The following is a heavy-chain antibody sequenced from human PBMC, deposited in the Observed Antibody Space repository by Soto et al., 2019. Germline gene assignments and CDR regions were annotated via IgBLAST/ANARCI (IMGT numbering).Heavy chain of an antibody. J-gene: IGHJ6*02. CDR3: ARDAKRPHLLPPPNAGAAKYYYYYYGMDV. V-gene: IGHV3-30-3*01. CDR1: GFTFSSYA. CDR2: ISYDGSNK. Sequence: QVQLVESGGGVVQPGRSLRLSCAASGFTFSSYAMHWVRQAPGKGLEWVAVISYDGSNKYYADSVKGRFTISRDNSKNTLYLQMNSLRAEDTAVYYCARDAKRPHLLPPPNAGAAKYYYYYYGMDVWGQGTTVTVSS. D-gene: IGHD2-15*01.